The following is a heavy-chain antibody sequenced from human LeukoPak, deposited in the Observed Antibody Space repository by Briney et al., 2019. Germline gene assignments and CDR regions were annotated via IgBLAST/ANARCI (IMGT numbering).Heavy chain of an antibody. Sequence: SETLSLTCAVYGESFSGYYWSWIPQPPGKGLEWIGEINHSGSTNYNPSLKSRFTISVDTSKNQFSLKLSSVTAADTAGYYCARDRITIFGVHFDYWGQGTLVTVSS. D-gene: IGHD3-3*01. CDR1: GESFSGYY. CDR3: ARDRITIFGVHFDY. V-gene: IGHV4-34*01. CDR2: INHSGST. J-gene: IGHJ4*02.